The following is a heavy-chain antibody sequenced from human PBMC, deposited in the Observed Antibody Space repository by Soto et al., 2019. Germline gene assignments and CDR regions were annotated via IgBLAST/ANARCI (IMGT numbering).Heavy chain of an antibody. D-gene: IGHD2-21*01. J-gene: IGHJ4*02. CDR2: IIPILGIA. Sequence: QVQLVQSGAEAKKPGSSVKVSCKASGGTFSSYTISWVRQAPGQGLEWMGRIIPILGIANYAQKFQGRVTITADKSTNTAYMELSSLRSEDTAVYYCARDAIVGLLDYWGQGTLVTVSS. CDR3: ARDAIVGLLDY. V-gene: IGHV1-69*08. CDR1: GGTFSSYT.